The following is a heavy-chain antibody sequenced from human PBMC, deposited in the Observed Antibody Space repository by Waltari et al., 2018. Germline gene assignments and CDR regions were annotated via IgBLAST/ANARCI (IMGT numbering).Heavy chain of an antibody. V-gene: IGHV1-69*10. Sequence: QVQLVQSGAEVKKPGSSVKVSCKASGGTFSSYAISWVRQAPGQGLEWMGGIIPILGIANYAQKFQGRVTITADKSTSTAYMELSSLRSEDTAVYYCAKDSSGWYGWFDPWGQGTLVTVSS. CDR1: GGTFSSYA. D-gene: IGHD6-19*01. CDR3: AKDSSGWYGWFDP. J-gene: IGHJ5*02. CDR2: IIPILGIA.